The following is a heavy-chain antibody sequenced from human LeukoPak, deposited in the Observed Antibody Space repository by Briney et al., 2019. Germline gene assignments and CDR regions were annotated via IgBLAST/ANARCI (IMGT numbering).Heavy chain of an antibody. CDR2: INPNSGGT. CDR3: ARDTDY. Sequence: GQGLEWMGWINPNSGGTNYAQNFQGRVTMTRDTPISTAYMELSRLRSDDTAVYYCARDTDYWGQGTLVTVSS. V-gene: IGHV1-2*02. J-gene: IGHJ4*02.